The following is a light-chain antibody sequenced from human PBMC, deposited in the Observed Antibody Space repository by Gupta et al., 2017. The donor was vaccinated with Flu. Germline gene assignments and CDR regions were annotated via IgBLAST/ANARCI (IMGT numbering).Light chain of an antibody. CDR3: QHYGRSPPYS. Sequence: EIVLTQSPGTLSLSPGERATLSCRSSHSISSSYLACYQQKPGQAPRLLIYCASSRATGIPGRFSGSGSGTDFTLTISRLEPEDFAVYYCQHYGRSPPYSFGQGTKLEIK. CDR2: CAS. CDR1: HSISSSY. J-gene: IGKJ2*03. V-gene: IGKV3-20*01.